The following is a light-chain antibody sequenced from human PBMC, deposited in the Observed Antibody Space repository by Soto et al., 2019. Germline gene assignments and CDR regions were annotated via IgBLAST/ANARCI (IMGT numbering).Light chain of an antibody. J-gene: IGLJ1*01. V-gene: IGLV2-14*01. CDR3: SSYTSSSTPRYV. CDR1: SSDVGGYNY. CDR2: EVS. Sequence: QFALTQPASVSGSPGQSITISCTGTSSDVGGYNYVSWYQQHPGKAPKLMIYEVSNRPSGVSNRFSGSKSGNTASLTISGLQAEDEADYYCSSYTSSSTPRYVFGTGTKVTVL.